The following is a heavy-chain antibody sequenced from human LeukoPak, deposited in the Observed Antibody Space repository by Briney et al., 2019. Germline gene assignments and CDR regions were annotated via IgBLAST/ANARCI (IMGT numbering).Heavy chain of an antibody. J-gene: IGHJ4*02. V-gene: IGHV3-20*01. Sequence: GGSLRLPCAASGFTFDDYGMSWVRQVPGKGLEWVSGINWNGGSTGYADSVKGRFTISRDNAKNSLYLQMNSLRAEDTALYHCARFSAVAGTDYWGQGTQVTVSS. CDR3: ARFSAVAGTDY. CDR2: INWNGGST. CDR1: GFTFDDYG. D-gene: IGHD6-19*01.